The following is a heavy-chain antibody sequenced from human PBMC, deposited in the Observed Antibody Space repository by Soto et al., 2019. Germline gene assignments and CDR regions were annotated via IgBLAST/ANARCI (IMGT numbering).Heavy chain of an antibody. D-gene: IGHD1-26*01. V-gene: IGHV1-69*02. Sequence: QVQLVQSGAEVKKPGSSVKVSCKASGGTFSSYTISWVRQAPGQGLEWMGRIIPILGIANYAQKFQGRVTITADKSTSTAYMELSSLRSEDTAVYYCARTPYCRGDAFDIWGQGTMVTVSS. J-gene: IGHJ3*02. CDR3: ARTPYCRGDAFDI. CDR1: GGTFSSYT. CDR2: IIPILGIA.